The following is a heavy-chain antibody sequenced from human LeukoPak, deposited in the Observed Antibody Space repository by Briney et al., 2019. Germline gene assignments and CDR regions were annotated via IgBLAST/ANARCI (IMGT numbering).Heavy chain of an antibody. Sequence: PGGSLRLSCTASGFTFSNYSMSWVRQAPGKGLEWVSSISGSDTSTYYADSVKGRFTISRDNSKNTLELQMNSLRAEDTAVYYCAKDQGRTYYYDSSGSHTDWGQGTLVTVSS. V-gene: IGHV3-23*01. CDR2: ISGSDTST. CDR1: GFTFSNYS. CDR3: AKDQGRTYYYDSSGSHTD. D-gene: IGHD3-22*01. J-gene: IGHJ4*02.